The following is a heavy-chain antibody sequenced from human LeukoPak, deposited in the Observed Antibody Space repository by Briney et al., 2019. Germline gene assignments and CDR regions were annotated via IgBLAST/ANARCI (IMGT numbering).Heavy chain of an antibody. V-gene: IGHV3-23*01. CDR1: GFTFSSYA. Sequence: GGSLRLSCAASGFTFSSYAMSWVRQAPGKGLEWVSAISGNGDNTYYADSVKGRFTISRDNSKNTLYLQMNSLRAEDTAVYYCARDVTLSEVATAIWGQGTLVTVSS. D-gene: IGHD2-21*02. CDR2: ISGNGDNT. J-gene: IGHJ4*02. CDR3: ARDVTLSEVATAI.